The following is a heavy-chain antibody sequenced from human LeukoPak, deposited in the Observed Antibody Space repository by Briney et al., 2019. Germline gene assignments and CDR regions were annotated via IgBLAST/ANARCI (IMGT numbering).Heavy chain of an antibody. CDR3: ARDHDFGPDY. J-gene: IGHJ4*02. V-gene: IGHV1-2*02. CDR1: GYTLTYHY. Sequence: GASVKVSFKASGYTLTYHYMHWLRQAPGQGLEWMGWIKPDSGATNYAQKFQGRFTMSRDMSISTVYMELSSLTSDDTAMYYCARDHDFGPDYWGQGTLVTVSA. D-gene: IGHD4/OR15-4a*01. CDR2: IKPDSGAT.